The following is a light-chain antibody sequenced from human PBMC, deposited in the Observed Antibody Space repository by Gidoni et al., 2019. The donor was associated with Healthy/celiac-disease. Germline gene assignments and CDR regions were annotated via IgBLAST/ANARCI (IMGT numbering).Light chain of an antibody. J-gene: IGKJ2*01. V-gene: IGKV1-5*01. CDR3: QQYNSYHT. CDR2: DAS. CDR1: QSISSW. Sequence: DIQMTQSPSTLSASVGDRVTITCRASQSISSWLAWYQQKPGKAPKLLIHDASSLESGVPSRFSGSGSGTEFTLTISSLQPDDFATYYCQQYNSYHTFGQGTKLEIK.